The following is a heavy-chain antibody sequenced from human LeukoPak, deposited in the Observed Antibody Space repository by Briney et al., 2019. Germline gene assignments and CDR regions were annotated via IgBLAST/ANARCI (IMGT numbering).Heavy chain of an antibody. Sequence: SETLSLTCTVSGGSVSSGGYYWSWTRQPPGKGLEWIGYIHYSGSTNYNPSLKSRVTISVDTSKIQFSLKLTSVTAADTAVYYCARRYSSSSFDYWGQGTLVTVSS. CDR3: ARRYSSSSFDY. V-gene: IGHV4-61*08. CDR2: IHYSGST. CDR1: GGSVSSGGYY. D-gene: IGHD6-6*01. J-gene: IGHJ4*02.